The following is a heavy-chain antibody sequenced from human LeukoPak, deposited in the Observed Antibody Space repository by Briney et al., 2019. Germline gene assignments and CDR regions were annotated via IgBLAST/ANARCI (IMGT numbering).Heavy chain of an antibody. CDR1: GYTFTSYY. Sequence: VASVKVSCKASGYTFTSYYMHWVRQAPGQGLEWMGIINPSGGSTSYAQKFQGRVTMTRDTSTSTVYMELSSLRSEDTAVYYCMNQFRTGTTYDDAFDIWGQGTMVTVSS. J-gene: IGHJ3*02. CDR3: MNQFRTGTTYDDAFDI. CDR2: INPSGGST. D-gene: IGHD1-1*01. V-gene: IGHV1-46*01.